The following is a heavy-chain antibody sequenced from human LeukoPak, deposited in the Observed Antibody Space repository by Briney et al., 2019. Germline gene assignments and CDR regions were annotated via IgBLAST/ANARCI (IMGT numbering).Heavy chain of an antibody. V-gene: IGHV4-34*01. D-gene: IGHD2-2*01. J-gene: IGHJ4*02. CDR1: GFIFSSYA. CDR3: ARGLHSTMPYWGY. CDR2: INHSGST. Sequence: GSLRLSCAASGFIFSSYAMSWVRQPPGKGLEWIGEINHSGSTNYNPSLKSRVTISVDKSKNQVSLKLSSVTAADTAVYYCARGLHSTMPYWGYWGQGTLVTVSS.